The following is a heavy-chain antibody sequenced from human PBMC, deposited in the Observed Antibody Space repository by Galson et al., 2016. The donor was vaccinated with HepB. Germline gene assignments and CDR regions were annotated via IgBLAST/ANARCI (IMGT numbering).Heavy chain of an antibody. CDR2: ISSTGSSI. V-gene: IGHV3-48*02. J-gene: IGHJ4*02. CDR1: GFDFRRYA. Sequence: SLRLSCAASGFDFRRYAMNWVRQAPGKGLQWLSYISSTGSSIYYADSVKGRLTVSRDNGRSSLFLQLDDLRDEDTAIYYCARGPRWLLLGYYFDYWGQGVLDTVSS. CDR3: ARGPRWLLLGYYFDY. D-gene: IGHD5-24*01.